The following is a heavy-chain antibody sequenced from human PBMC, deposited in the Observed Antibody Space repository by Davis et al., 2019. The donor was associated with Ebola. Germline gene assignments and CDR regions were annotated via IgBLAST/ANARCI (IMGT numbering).Heavy chain of an antibody. V-gene: IGHV3-7*01. CDR2: IKQDGSEK. Sequence: PGGSLRLSCAASGFTFSSYWMSWVRQAPGKGLEWVANIKQDGSEKYYVDSVKGRFTISRDNAKNSLYLQMNSLRAEDTAVYYCARHLLDYGDYNWFDPWGQGTLVTVSS. J-gene: IGHJ5*02. CDR1: GFTFSSYW. D-gene: IGHD4-17*01. CDR3: ARHLLDYGDYNWFDP.